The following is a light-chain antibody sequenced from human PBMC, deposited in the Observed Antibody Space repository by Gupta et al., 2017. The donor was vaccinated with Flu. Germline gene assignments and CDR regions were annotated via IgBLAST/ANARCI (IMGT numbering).Light chain of an antibody. V-gene: IGLV3-21*02. CDR3: QVWDASADHPWL. Sequence: SYVLTQPPSVSVAPGQTARITSGGNNIGSKSVHWYQQKPGQAPVLVVYGDSVRPSGVPERFSGSNSGNTATLTISRVEAGDEADYYCQVWDASADHPWLFGGGTKLTVL. CDR1: NIGSKS. J-gene: IGLJ2*01. CDR2: GDS.